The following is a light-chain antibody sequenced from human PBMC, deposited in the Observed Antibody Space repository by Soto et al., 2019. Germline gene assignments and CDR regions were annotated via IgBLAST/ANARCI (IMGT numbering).Light chain of an antibody. J-gene: IGKJ1*01. CDR2: AAS. V-gene: IGKV1-39*01. CDR1: QSIRTY. Sequence: DIQMTQSPSSLSASVGDRVTITCRASQSIRTYLNWYQQKPGKAPNLLISAASTLQSGVPSRFSGSGSGTDFTLTITSLQPEDFATYYCQQSYNTPRTFGQGTKVDIK. CDR3: QQSYNTPRT.